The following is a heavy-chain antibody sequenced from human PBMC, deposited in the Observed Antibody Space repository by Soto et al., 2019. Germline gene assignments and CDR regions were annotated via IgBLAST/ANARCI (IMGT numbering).Heavy chain of an antibody. Sequence: LSLTCSVSGGSISSYYWSWIRQPPGKGLEWIGYIYYSGSTNYNPSLKSRVTISVDTSKNQFSLKLSSVTAADTAVYYCARSFYYDYIWGSHRSSWFDPWGQGTLVTVSS. CDR1: GGSISSYY. J-gene: IGHJ5*02. CDR2: IYYSGST. CDR3: ARSFYYDYIWGSHRSSWFDP. D-gene: IGHD3-16*02. V-gene: IGHV4-59*01.